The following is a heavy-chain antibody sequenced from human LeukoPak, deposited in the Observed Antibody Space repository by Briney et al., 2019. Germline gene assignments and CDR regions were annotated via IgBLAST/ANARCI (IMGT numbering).Heavy chain of an antibody. CDR1: GFTFSSYA. CDR3: AKGGHFASGANWFDP. J-gene: IGHJ5*02. CDR2: ISGSGSGT. Sequence: PGGSLRLSCAASGFTFSSYAMSWVRQSPGKGLEWVSSISGSGSGTYYADSVKGRLTISRDNSKNTLYLQMNSLRAEDTAVYYCAKGGHFASGANWFDPWGQGTLVTVSS. V-gene: IGHV3-23*01. D-gene: IGHD3-10*01.